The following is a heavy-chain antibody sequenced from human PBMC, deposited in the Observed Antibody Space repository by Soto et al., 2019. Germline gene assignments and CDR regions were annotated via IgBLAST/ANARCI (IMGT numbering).Heavy chain of an antibody. D-gene: IGHD5-12*01. V-gene: IGHV4-31*03. CDR2: IYYSGST. CDR1: GGSISSGGYY. J-gene: IGHJ6*02. Sequence: PSETLSLTCTVSGGSISSGGYYWSWIRQHPGKGLEWIGYIYYSGSTYYNPSLKSRVTISVDTSKNQFSLKLSSVTAADTAVYHCARRTWMGYYGMDVWGQGTTVTASS. CDR3: ARRTWMGYYGMDV.